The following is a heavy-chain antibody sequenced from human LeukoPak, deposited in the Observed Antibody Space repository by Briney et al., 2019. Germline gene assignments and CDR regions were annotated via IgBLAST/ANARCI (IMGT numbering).Heavy chain of an antibody. J-gene: IGHJ6*04. CDR2: ISGSGGST. CDR1: GFTLSSYA. Sequence: PGGSLRLSCAASGFTLSSYAMSWVRQAPGKGMEWVSAISGSGGSTYYADCVKGRFTISRDTSKNTLYLQMNSLRAEDTAVYYCAKALHAYYYGSGSYYNSQAYYYGMDVWGKGTTVTVSS. CDR3: AKALHAYYYGSGSYYNSQAYYYGMDV. D-gene: IGHD3-10*01. V-gene: IGHV3-23*01.